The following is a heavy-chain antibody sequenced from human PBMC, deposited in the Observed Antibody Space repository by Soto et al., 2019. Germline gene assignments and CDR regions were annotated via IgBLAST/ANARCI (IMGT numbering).Heavy chain of an antibody. Sequence: GGSLRLSCTASGFTFGDYAMSWFRQAPGKGLEWVGFIRSKAYDGTTEYAASVKDRFTISRDDSKSIAYLQMNSLKTEDTAVYSCTRAYCSSASCFLGGLDYWGQGTLVTVSS. CDR1: GFTFGDYA. V-gene: IGHV3-49*03. D-gene: IGHD2-2*01. CDR2: IRSKAYDGTT. CDR3: TRAYCSSASCFLGGLDY. J-gene: IGHJ4*02.